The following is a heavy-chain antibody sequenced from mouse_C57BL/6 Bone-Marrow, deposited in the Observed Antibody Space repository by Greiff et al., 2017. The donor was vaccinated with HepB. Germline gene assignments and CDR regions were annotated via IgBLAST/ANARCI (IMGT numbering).Heavy chain of an antibody. CDR2: IYPGSGNT. Sequence: VQLHQSGAELLRPGASVKLSCKASGYTLPDYYLNWVKQRPGQGLDWIARIYPGSGNTYYNEKFKGKATLTAEKSSSTAYMQLSSLTSEDSAVYFCAREGWLLPFYFDYWGQGTTLTVSS. J-gene: IGHJ2*01. CDR1: GYTLPDYY. D-gene: IGHD2-3*01. V-gene: IGHV1-76*01. CDR3: AREGWLLPFYFDY.